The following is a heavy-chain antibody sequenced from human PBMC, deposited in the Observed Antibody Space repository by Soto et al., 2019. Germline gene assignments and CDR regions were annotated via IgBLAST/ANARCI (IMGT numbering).Heavy chain of an antibody. D-gene: IGHD3-3*01. CDR3: ARDMGWLELEGFDL. Sequence: EEQLVESGGGLVQPGGSLRLSCAASGFTLSSYEMNWVRQGPGKGLEWLSFISRSGDPIYYADSVKGRFTISRDTAKNSLFLQMNSLRAEDTAVYYCARDMGWLELEGFDLWGQGTVVTVSS. CDR1: GFTLSSYE. J-gene: IGHJ3*01. CDR2: ISRSGDPI. V-gene: IGHV3-48*03.